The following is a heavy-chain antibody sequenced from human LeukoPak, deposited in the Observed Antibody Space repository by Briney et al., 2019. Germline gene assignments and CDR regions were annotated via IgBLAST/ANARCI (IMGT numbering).Heavy chain of an antibody. CDR2: IYYSGST. D-gene: IGHD3-3*01. CDR1: GGSISSYY. V-gene: IGHV4-59*01. CDR3: ARVYRYYDFWSGYYEPGGWFDP. Sequence: SETLSLTCTVSGGSISSYYWSWLRQPPGKGLEWSGYIYYSGSTNYNPSLKSRVTISVDTSKNQFSLKLSSVTAADTAVYYCARVYRYYDFWSGYYEPGGWFDPWGQGTLVTVSS. J-gene: IGHJ5*02.